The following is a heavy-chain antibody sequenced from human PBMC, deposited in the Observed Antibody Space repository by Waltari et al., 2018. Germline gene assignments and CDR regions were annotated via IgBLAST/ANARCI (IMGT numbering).Heavy chain of an antibody. CDR2: ISGSGGST. J-gene: IGHJ5*02. V-gene: IGHV3-23*01. CDR1: GFTFSSYV. CDR3: ALSPT. Sequence: EVQLLESGGGLVQPGESLRLSCAASGFTFSSYVMIWGRQAPGKGVEWVSSISGSGGSTYYADSVKGRFTISRDNIKDTLYLQMNRLRAEDTAVYYCALSPTWGQGTLVTVSS.